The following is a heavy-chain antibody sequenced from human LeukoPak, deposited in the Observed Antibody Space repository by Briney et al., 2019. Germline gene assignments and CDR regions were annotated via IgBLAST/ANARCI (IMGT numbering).Heavy chain of an antibody. V-gene: IGHV1-69*05. Sequence: ASVKVSCKASGGTFSSYAISWVRQAPGQGLEWMGGIIPIFGTANYAQKFQGRVTITTDESTSTAYMELSSLRSEDTAVYYCARVQWLGGDYYYMDVWGKGTTVTVSS. CDR1: GGTFSSYA. CDR3: ARVQWLGGDYYYMDV. D-gene: IGHD6-19*01. CDR2: IIPIFGTA. J-gene: IGHJ6*03.